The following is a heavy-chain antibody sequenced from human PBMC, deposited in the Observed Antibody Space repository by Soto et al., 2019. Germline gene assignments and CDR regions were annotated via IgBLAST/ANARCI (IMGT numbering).Heavy chain of an antibody. Sequence: QVQLQESGPGLVKASQTLSITCIVSGGSITSGDYYWSWIRQPPGKGPEWIGYIYSNEYTSYKASLKSRVTISLDTSKNQFSLNINSVTAADTAVYYCAGGALGYNWFDPWGQGTLVTVSS. D-gene: IGHD3-16*01. CDR3: AGGALGYNWFDP. CDR1: GGSITSGDYY. J-gene: IGHJ5*02. CDR2: IYSNEYT. V-gene: IGHV4-30-4*01.